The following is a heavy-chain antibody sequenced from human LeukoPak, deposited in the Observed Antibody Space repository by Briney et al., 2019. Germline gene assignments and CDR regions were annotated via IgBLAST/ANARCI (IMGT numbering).Heavy chain of an antibody. V-gene: IGHV3-30*03. CDR3: ARELLGITMVRGSQVFFNWFDP. CDR1: GFTFSSYG. J-gene: IGHJ5*02. CDR2: ISYDGSNK. D-gene: IGHD3-10*01. Sequence: GGSLRLSCAASGFTFSSYGMHWVRQAPGKGLEWVAVISYDGSNKYYADSVKGRFTISRDNSKNTLYLQMNSLRAEDTAVYYCARELLGITMVRGSQVFFNWFDPWGQGTLVTVSS.